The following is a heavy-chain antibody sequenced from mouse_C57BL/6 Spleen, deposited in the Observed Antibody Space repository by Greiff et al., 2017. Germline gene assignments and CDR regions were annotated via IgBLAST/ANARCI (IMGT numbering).Heavy chain of an antibody. V-gene: IGHV14-4*01. D-gene: IGHD1-1*01. Sequence: VQLQQSGAELVRPGASVKLSCTASGFNIKDDYMHWVKQRPEQGLEWIGWIDPENGDTEYDSKFQGKATITADTSSNTAYLRLSSLTSEDTAVYYCTTYYGIPCAYWGQGTLVTVSA. J-gene: IGHJ3*01. CDR2: IDPENGDT. CDR1: GFNIKDDY. CDR3: TTYYGIPCAY.